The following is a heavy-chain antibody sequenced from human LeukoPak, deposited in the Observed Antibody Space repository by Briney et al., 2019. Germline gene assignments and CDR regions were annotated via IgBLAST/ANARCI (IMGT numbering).Heavy chain of an antibody. Sequence: SGPTLVNPTQTLTLTCTFSGFSVSTGGMGVHWIRQPLGKAPERLGRIDWSDNKYYSTSLKTRLSFSKDTSKNQVVLTMANMDPVDTATYYCARSDTVTIFDYWGQGTLVTVSS. CDR1: GFSVSTGGMG. D-gene: IGHD4-17*01. CDR2: IDWSDNK. J-gene: IGHJ4*02. CDR3: ARSDTVTIFDY. V-gene: IGHV2-70*11.